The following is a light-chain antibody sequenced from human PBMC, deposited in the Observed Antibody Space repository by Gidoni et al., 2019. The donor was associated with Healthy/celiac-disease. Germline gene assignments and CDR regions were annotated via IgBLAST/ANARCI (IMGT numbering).Light chain of an antibody. J-gene: IGKJ5*01. CDR3: QQRSNWPPAT. CDR1: PSVSSY. Sequence: EIVLTQSPATLSLSPGERATLSCRASPSVSSYLAWYQQKPGQAPRLLIYVASNRATGIPARFSGSGSGTDFTLTISSLEPEDFAVYYCQQRSNWPPATFGQGTRLEIK. CDR2: VAS. V-gene: IGKV3-11*01.